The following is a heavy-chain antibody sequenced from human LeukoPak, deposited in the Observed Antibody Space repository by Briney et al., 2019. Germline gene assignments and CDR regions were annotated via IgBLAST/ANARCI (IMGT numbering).Heavy chain of an antibody. V-gene: IGHV4-59*01. D-gene: IGHD7-27*01. CDR3: ARRVNIATWGNYFDD. CDR2: FSYRGST. CDR1: GGSISSYY. J-gene: IGHJ4*02. Sequence: PSQTLSLTCTVSGGSISSYYWGWSWHPPRQGLGWIWYFSYRGSTNSDPTPKTRVTISVDTSKNQFSLKSSSATAAAVAVYYCARRVNIATWGNYFDDWGEGSLVTVSS.